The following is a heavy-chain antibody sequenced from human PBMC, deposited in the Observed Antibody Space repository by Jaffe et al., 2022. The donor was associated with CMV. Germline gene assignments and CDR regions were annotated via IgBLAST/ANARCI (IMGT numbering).Heavy chain of an antibody. D-gene: IGHD4-17*01. CDR1: GGSISSSSYY. CDR3: ARTMTTVTSSGDSPVSAYYYYMDV. CDR2: IYYSGST. V-gene: IGHV4-39*01. J-gene: IGHJ6*03. Sequence: QLQLQESGPGLVKPSETLSLTCTVSGGSISSSSYYWGWIRQPPGKGLEWIGSIYYSGSTYYNPSLKSRVTISVDTSKNQFSLKLSSVTAADTAVYYCARTMTTVTSSGDSPVSAYYYYMDVWGKGTTVTVSS.